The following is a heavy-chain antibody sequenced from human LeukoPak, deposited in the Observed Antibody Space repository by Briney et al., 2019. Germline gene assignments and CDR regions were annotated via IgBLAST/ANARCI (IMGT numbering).Heavy chain of an antibody. CDR3: ARDGITGTTRGFD. V-gene: IGHV3-48*03. J-gene: IGHJ4*02. Sequence: GGSLRLSCAASGFTFSSYEMNWVRQAPGKGLEWVSYISSSGSTIYYADSVKGRFTISRDNAKNSLYLQMNSLRAEDTAVYYCARDGITGTTRGFDWGQGTLVTVSS. CDR2: ISSSGSTI. D-gene: IGHD1-7*01. CDR1: GFTFSSYE.